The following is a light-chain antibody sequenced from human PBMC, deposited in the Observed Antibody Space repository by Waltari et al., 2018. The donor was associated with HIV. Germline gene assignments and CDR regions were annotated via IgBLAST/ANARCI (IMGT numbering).Light chain of an antibody. CDR1: QLGDKY. J-gene: IGLJ2*01. Sequence: SSELTQPPSVSVSPGQTASIPCSGDQLGDKYACWYQQKPGQSPVLVIYQDSKRPSGIPERFSGSNSGNTATLTISGTQAMDEADYYCQAWDSSTAVVFGGGTKLTVL. CDR2: QDS. V-gene: IGLV3-1*01. CDR3: QAWDSSTAVV.